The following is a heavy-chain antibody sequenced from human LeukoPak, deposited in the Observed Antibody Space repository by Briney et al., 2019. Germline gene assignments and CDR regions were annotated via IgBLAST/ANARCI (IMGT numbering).Heavy chain of an antibody. V-gene: IGHV4-34*01. CDR3: ARDGGGDGYNTVKAYFDY. J-gene: IGHJ4*02. CDR1: GGSFSGYY. CDR2: INHSGST. Sequence: SETLSLTCAVYGGSFSGYYWSWVRQPPGKGLEWIGEINHSGSTNYDPSLKSRVTISVDTSKNQFSLKLSFVTAADTAVYYCARDGGGDGYNTVKAYFDYWGQGTLVTVSS. D-gene: IGHD5-24*01.